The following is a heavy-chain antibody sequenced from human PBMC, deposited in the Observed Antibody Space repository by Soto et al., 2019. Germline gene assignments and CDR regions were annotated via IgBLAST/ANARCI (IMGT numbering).Heavy chain of an antibody. CDR1: GYSFTSYW. J-gene: IGHJ6*02. V-gene: IGHV5-10-1*01. D-gene: IGHD3-3*01. CDR3: AREMLITIFGVAPSPYYGMDV. Sequence: RGESLKISCKGSGYSFTSYWISWVRQMPGKGLEWMGRIDPSDSYTNYSPSFQGHVTISADKSISTAYLQWSSLKASDTAMYYCAREMLITIFGVAPSPYYGMDVWGQGTTVTVSS. CDR2: IDPSDSYT.